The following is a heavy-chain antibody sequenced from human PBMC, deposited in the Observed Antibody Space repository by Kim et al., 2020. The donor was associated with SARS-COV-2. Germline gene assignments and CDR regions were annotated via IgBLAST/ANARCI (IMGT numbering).Heavy chain of an antibody. Sequence: TRYYADSVKGRFTISRDNAKNSLYLQMNRLRAEDTAVYYCARGVVGATGYWGQGTLVSVSA. D-gene: IGHD1-26*01. CDR3: ARGVVGATGY. CDR2: TR. J-gene: IGHJ4*02. V-gene: IGHV3-48*03.